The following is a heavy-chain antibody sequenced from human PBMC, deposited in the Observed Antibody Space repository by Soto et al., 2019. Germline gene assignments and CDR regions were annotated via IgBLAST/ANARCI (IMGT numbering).Heavy chain of an antibody. D-gene: IGHD3-10*01. Sequence: EVQLLESGGGLVQPGGSLRLSCAASGFTFSSFAMSWVRQTPGKGLECVSAISGSGGSTYYADSVKGRFTISRDNSKNTLYLQMNSLRAEDTAVYYCAKDRGVITMVRGVIGNWFDPWGQGTLVTVSS. J-gene: IGHJ5*02. V-gene: IGHV3-23*01. CDR3: AKDRGVITMVRGVIGNWFDP. CDR2: ISGSGGST. CDR1: GFTFSSFA.